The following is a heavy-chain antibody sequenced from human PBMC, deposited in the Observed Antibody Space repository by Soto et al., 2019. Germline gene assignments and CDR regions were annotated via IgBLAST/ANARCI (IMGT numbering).Heavy chain of an antibody. J-gene: IGHJ4*02. Sequence: GGSLRLSCAASGFTFSSYGMHWVRQAPGKGLEWVAVIWYDGSNKYYADSVKGRFTISRDNSKNTLYLQMNSLRAEDTAVYYCARDLIAAAGSPFDYWGQGNLVTVSS. CDR3: ARDLIAAAGSPFDY. CDR2: IWYDGSNK. V-gene: IGHV3-33*01. D-gene: IGHD6-13*01. CDR1: GFTFSSYG.